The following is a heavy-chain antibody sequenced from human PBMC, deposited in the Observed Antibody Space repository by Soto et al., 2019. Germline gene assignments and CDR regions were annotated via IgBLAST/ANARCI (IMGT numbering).Heavy chain of an antibody. CDR3: ARERGYYGSECLGVYFDY. J-gene: IGHJ4*02. V-gene: IGHV1-18*01. D-gene: IGHD3-10*01. CDR1: GYTFTSYG. Sequence: QVQLVQSGAEVKKPGASVKVSCKASGYTFTSYGISWVRQAPGQGLEWMGWISAYNGNTNYAQKLQGRVTITTDTPTSPAYMELRSLSSDHTAVYYCARERGYYGSECLGVYFDYWGQGTLVTVSS. CDR2: ISAYNGNT.